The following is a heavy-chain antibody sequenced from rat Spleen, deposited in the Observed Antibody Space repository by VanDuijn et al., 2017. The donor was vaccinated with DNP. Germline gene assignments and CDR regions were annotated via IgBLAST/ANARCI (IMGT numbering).Heavy chain of an antibody. Sequence: EVQLQESGPGLVKPSQSLSLTCSVTGYSISSNYWGWIRKFPGSKMEWMGYISYSGGTSYNPSLKSRISITRDTSKNQFFLQLNSVTTEDTATYYCARSEREGGYYFDYWGQGVMVTVSS. D-gene: IGHD1-11*01. J-gene: IGHJ2*01. CDR3: ARSEREGGYYFDY. CDR2: ISYSGGT. CDR1: GYSISSNY. V-gene: IGHV3-1*01.